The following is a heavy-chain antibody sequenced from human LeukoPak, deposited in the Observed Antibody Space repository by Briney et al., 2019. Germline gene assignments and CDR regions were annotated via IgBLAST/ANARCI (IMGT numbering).Heavy chain of an antibody. V-gene: IGHV4-4*07. D-gene: IGHD3-22*01. CDR3: VGTPFNYHYDSSGCYYRDY. J-gene: IGHJ4*02. Sequence: SETLSLTCTVSGDSISSYYWSWIRQPAGKGLEWIGRIYISGSANYNPSLKSRLTMSVDTSKNHFSLKLSSVTAADTAVYYCVGTPFNYHYDSSGCYYRDYWGQGTLVTVSS. CDR2: IYISGSA. CDR1: GDSISSYY.